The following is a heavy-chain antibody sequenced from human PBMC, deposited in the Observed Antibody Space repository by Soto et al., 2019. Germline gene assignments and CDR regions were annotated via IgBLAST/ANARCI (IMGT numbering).Heavy chain of an antibody. D-gene: IGHD4-17*01. Sequence: QVQLQQWGAGLLKPSETLSLTCAVYGGSFSGYYWSWIRQPPGKGLEWIGEINHSGSTNYNPSLKRRVTISVDTSKNQFSLKLSSVTAADTAVYYCARGDGARSYWYFDLWGRGTLVTVSS. CDR2: INHSGST. CDR1: GGSFSGYY. J-gene: IGHJ2*01. CDR3: ARGDGARSYWYFDL. V-gene: IGHV4-34*01.